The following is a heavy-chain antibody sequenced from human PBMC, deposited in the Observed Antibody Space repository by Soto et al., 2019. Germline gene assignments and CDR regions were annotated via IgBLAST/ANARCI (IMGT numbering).Heavy chain of an antibody. CDR3: AVQGDSSGYFAFADY. Sequence: SSETLSLTCTVSGGSISSYYWSWIRQPPGKGLEWMGYIYYSGSTNYNPSLKSRVTISVDTSKNQFSLKLSSVTAADTAVYYCAVQGDSSGYFAFADYWGQVTLVSVS. D-gene: IGHD3-22*01. CDR2: IYYSGST. J-gene: IGHJ4*02. CDR1: GGSISSYY. V-gene: IGHV4-59*12.